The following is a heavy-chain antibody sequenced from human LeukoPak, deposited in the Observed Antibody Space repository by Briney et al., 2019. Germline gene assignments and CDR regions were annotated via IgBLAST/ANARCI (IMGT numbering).Heavy chain of an antibody. J-gene: IGHJ4*02. CDR3: ARRWAFDY. CDR2: IRYDGSNK. D-gene: IGHD5-24*01. CDR1: GFTFSSYG. Sequence: GGSLRLSCAASGFTFSSYGMHWVRQAPGKGLEWAAFIRYDGSNKYYADSVKGRFTISRDNSKNTLYLQMNSLRAADTAVYYCARRWAFDYWGQGTLVTVSS. V-gene: IGHV3-30*02.